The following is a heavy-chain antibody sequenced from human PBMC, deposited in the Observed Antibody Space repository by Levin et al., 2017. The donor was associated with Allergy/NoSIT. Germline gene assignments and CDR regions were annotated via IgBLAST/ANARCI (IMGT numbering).Heavy chain of an antibody. J-gene: IGHJ4*02. V-gene: IGHV3-23*01. D-gene: IGHD3/OR15-3a*01. Sequence: PGGSLRLSCEASGFTFSSYTMSWVRQAPGKGLEWVSVISDNGGTTSYADSVKGRFTISRDNSKNMLYLQMNSLRAEDTALYFCAKDWTASRPGYLDNWGQGSLVTVSS. CDR2: ISDNGGTT. CDR3: AKDWTASRPGYLDN. CDR1: GFTFSSYT.